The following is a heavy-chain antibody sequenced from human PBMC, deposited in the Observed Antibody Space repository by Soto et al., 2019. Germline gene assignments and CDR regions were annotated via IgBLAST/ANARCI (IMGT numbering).Heavy chain of an antibody. CDR3: ARPKYGETYFDS. CDR2: INPYSGGT. CDR1: GYTFTDHY. Sequence: ASVKVSCKASGYTFTDHYIHWLRQAPGQSLEWMGWINPYSGGTHFARKFQDRVTMAGDTSVSTAYMELSSLKSDDTAVYYCARPKYGETYFDSWGQGTVVTVSS. V-gene: IGHV1-2*02. D-gene: IGHD2-21*01. J-gene: IGHJ4*02.